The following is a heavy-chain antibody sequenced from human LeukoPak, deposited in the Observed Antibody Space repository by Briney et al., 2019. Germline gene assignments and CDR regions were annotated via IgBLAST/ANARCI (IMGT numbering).Heavy chain of an antibody. CDR3: ARAKGGSLFDY. D-gene: IGHD2-15*01. V-gene: IGHV3-48*01. J-gene: IGHJ4*02. CDR2: ISSSSSTI. CDR1: GFTFSNYW. Sequence: PGGSPRLSCAASGFTFSNYWMHWVRQAPGKGLEWVSYISSSSSTIYYADSVKGRFTISRDNAKNSLYLQMNSLRAEDTAVYYCARAKGGSLFDYWGQGTLVTVSS.